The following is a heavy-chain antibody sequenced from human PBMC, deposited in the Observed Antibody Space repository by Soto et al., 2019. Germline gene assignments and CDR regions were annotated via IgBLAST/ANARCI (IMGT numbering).Heavy chain of an antibody. Sequence: EVQLLESGGGLVQPGGSLTLSCATSGFTFSSYVMVWVRQAAEKGLEWVASISNNGDTAYYADSVKGRFTISRGNSENTLYLQMNGLRADDTALYFCAKSRVFIGAIVTLLDSWGQGTQVTVSS. CDR2: ISNNGDTA. V-gene: IGHV3-23*01. CDR1: GFTFSSYV. J-gene: IGHJ4*02. D-gene: IGHD3-16*02. CDR3: AKSRVFIGAIVTLLDS.